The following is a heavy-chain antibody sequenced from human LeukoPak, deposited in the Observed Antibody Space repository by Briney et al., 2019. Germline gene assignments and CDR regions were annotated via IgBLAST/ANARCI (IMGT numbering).Heavy chain of an antibody. CDR1: GFTFRNYG. Sequence: GGSLRLSCDASGFTFRNYGMHWVRQAPGKGLEWVAVIWFDGSKTNYIESVRGRVTISRDNSRATLSLQMSSLRVEDTAMYYCARYNGDYTAFDIWGHGTMVTVSS. D-gene: IGHD4-17*01. J-gene: IGHJ3*02. V-gene: IGHV3-33*01. CDR2: IWFDGSKT. CDR3: ARYNGDYTAFDI.